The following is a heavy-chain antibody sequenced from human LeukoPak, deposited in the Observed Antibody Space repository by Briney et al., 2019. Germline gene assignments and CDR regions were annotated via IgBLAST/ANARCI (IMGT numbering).Heavy chain of an antibody. J-gene: IGHJ3*02. V-gene: IGHV3-7*01. CDR1: GSTFSSYW. CDR2: IKQDGSEK. D-gene: IGHD2-2*03. Sequence: GGSLRLSCAASGSTFSSYWMSWVRQAPGKGLEWVANIKQDGSEKYYVDSVKGRFTISRDNAKNSLYLQMNSLRAEDTAVYYCARAGYCSSTSCYKASAFDIWGQGTMVTVSS. CDR3: ARAGYCSSTSCYKASAFDI.